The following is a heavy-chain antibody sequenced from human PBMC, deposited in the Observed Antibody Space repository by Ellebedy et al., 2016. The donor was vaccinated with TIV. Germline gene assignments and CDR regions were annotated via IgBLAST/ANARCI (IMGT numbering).Heavy chain of an antibody. Sequence: SETLSLTCTVSGGSISSGSYYWGWIRQPPGTGLEWIGSIYSGGTTHYDPSLKSRVTISVDSSKNQFSLKLNSLTAADTALYYCAITIGKSSGWEYYYYGMDVWGQGTTVIVSS. CDR3: AITIGKSSGWEYYYYGMDV. D-gene: IGHD6-19*01. CDR2: IYSGGTT. J-gene: IGHJ6*02. V-gene: IGHV4-39*07. CDR1: GGSISSGSYY.